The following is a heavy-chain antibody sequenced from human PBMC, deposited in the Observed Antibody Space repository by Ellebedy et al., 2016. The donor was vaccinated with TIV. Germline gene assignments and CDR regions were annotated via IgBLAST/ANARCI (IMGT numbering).Heavy chain of an antibody. CDR2: ISYDGSNK. Sequence: GGSLRLSXAASGFTFSSYAMHWVRQAPGKGLEWVAVISYDGSNKYYADSVKGRFTISRDNSKNTLYLQMNSLRAEDTAVYYCAKWPMGMTTVVNHGYWGQGTLVTVSS. CDR1: GFTFSSYA. D-gene: IGHD4-23*01. J-gene: IGHJ4*02. V-gene: IGHV3-30-3*02. CDR3: AKWPMGMTTVVNHGY.